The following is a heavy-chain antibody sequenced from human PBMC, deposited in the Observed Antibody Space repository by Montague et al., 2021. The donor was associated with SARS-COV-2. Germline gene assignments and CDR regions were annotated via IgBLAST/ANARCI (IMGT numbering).Heavy chain of an antibody. CDR2: ISSSSSSM. CDR1: GFTYSTHA. J-gene: IGHJ6*02. V-gene: IGHV3-21*01. CDR3: VRERRYCSDGVCYYYYYGMDV. Sequence: SLRLSCSASGFTYSTHAMNWVRQAPGKGLEWISSISSSSSSMRYXDSVKGRFSISSDNAKNSLYLQMNSLRAGDTAVYFCVRERRYCSDGVCYYYYYGMDVWGQGTTVTVSS. D-gene: IGHD2-8*01.